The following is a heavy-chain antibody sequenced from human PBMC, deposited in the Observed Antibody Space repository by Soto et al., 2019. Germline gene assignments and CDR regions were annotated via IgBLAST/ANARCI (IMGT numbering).Heavy chain of an antibody. CDR1: EFTFSSYA. V-gene: IGHV3-30-3*01. CDR3: ARFKGCSGGSCYPYFDY. J-gene: IGHJ4*02. CDR2: ISYDGSNK. D-gene: IGHD2-15*01. Sequence: QVQLVESGGGVVQPGRSLRLSCAASEFTFSSYAMHWVRQAPGKGLEWVAVISYDGSNKYYADSVKGRFTISRDNSKNTLYLQMNSLRAEDTAVYYCARFKGCSGGSCYPYFDYWGQGTLVTVSS.